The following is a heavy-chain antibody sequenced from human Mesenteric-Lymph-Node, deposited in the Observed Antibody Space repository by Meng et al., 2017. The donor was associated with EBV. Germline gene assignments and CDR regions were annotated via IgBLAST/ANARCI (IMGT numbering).Heavy chain of an antibody. CDR3: ARYSGRYNEGWFDP. J-gene: IGHJ5*02. Sequence: QVQQQESGPGLVKPSVPLSLTCPVSGGSVSSGSYQWSWIRQPPGKGLEWIGYINYSGSTDYNPSLKSRVTVSVDTSKNQFSLKLSSVTAADTAVYYCARYSGRYNEGWFDPWGQGTLVTVSS. D-gene: IGHD1-26*01. CDR1: GGSVSSGSYQ. V-gene: IGHV4-61*01. CDR2: INYSGST.